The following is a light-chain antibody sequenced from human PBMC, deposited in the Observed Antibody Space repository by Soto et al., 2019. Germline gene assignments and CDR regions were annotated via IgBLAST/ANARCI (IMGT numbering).Light chain of an antibody. V-gene: IGKV3-11*01. CDR2: DAS. CDR3: QQRSNWPPRVT. J-gene: IGKJ5*01. CDR1: QSVSSY. Sequence: ELVLTQSPATLSLSPRERDTKSCRASQSVSSYLAWYQQKPGQAPRLLIYDASNRATGIPARFSGSGSGTDFTLTISSLEPEDFAVYYCQQRSNWPPRVTFGQGTRLEIK.